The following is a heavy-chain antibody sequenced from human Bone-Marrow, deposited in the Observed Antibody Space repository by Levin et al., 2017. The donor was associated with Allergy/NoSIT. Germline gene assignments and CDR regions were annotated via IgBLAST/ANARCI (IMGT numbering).Heavy chain of an antibody. Sequence: GGSLRLSCAASGLTFSNYAMSWVRQAPGQGLEWVSSISASTGTTFYADSVKGRFTISRDNSENSVYLQMNNLRADDTAVYLCAKDYSSGWTRNFYYFDLWGRGTLVTVSS. V-gene: IGHV3-23*01. CDR2: ISASTGTT. CDR3: AKDYSSGWTRNFYYFDL. D-gene: IGHD6-19*01. CDR1: GLTFSNYA. J-gene: IGHJ2*01.